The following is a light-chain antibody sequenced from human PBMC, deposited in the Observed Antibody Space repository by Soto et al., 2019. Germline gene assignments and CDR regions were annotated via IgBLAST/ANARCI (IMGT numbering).Light chain of an antibody. V-gene: IGKV3-20*01. J-gene: IGKJ1*01. CDR1: QSVSSSF. CDR2: GAS. Sequence: EIVLTQSPGTLSLSPRERATLSCRASQSVSSSFLAWYQQKPGQAPRLLIYGASSRATGIPDRFSGSGSGTDFTLTISRLEPEDFAVYYCQQYGSSPPWTFGQGTKVEI. CDR3: QQYGSSPPWT.